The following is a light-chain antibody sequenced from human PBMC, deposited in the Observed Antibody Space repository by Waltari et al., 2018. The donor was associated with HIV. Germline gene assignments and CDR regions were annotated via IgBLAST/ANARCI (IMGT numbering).Light chain of an antibody. CDR3: QQYYLWPT. Sequence: ETVMTQSPATLSMSPGERATLSCRASQTISNKLAWYQQKPGQAPRLLIHGASTRSTGIPARFSGSGSGTEFTLTISSLQSEDFAVYYCQQYYLWPTFGQGTRLEIK. CDR2: GAS. V-gene: IGKV3-15*01. J-gene: IGKJ5*01. CDR1: QTISNK.